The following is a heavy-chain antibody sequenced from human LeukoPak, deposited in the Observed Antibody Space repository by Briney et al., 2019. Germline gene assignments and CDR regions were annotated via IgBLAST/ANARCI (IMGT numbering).Heavy chain of an antibody. D-gene: IGHD4-17*01. CDR3: ARRLGTVTTQSWFDP. CDR1: GSSFTSYW. Sequence: GESLQISCQGSGSSFTSYWIGWVRRLPGKGLEWMGIIYPGDSDTRYSPSFQGQVTISADKSISTAYLQWSSLKASDTAMYYCARRLGTVTTQSWFDPWGQGTLVTVSS. V-gene: IGHV5-51*01. CDR2: IYPGDSDT. J-gene: IGHJ5*02.